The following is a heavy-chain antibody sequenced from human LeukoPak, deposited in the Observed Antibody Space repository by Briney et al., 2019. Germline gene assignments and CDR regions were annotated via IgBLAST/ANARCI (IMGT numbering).Heavy chain of an antibody. CDR3: ARDPYYYGSGSYFS. CDR1: GFTFSSYS. D-gene: IGHD3-10*01. CDR2: ISSSSSTI. J-gene: IGHJ5*02. Sequence: PGGSLRLSCAASGFTFSSYSMNWVRQAPGKGLEWVSYISSSSSTIYYADSVKGRFTISRDNAKNTLYLQMNSLRAEDTAVYYCARDPYYYGSGSYFSWGQGTLVTVSS. V-gene: IGHV3-48*04.